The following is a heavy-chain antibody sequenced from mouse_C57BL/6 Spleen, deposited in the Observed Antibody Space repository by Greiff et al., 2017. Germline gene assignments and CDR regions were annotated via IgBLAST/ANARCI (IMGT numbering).Heavy chain of an antibody. J-gene: IGHJ1*03. V-gene: IGHV5-17*01. CDR3: ARSSSDWYFDV. CDR2: ISSGSSTI. CDR1: GFTFSDYG. D-gene: IGHD1-1*01. Sequence: EVHLVESGGGLVKPGGSLKLSCAASGFTFSDYGMHWVRQAPEKGLEWVAYISSGSSTIYYADTVKGRFTITRDNAKNTLFLQMTSLRSEDTAMYYCARSSSDWYFDVWGTGTTVTVSS.